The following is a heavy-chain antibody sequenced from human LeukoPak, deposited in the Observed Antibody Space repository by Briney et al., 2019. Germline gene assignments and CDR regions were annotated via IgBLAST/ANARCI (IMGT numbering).Heavy chain of an antibody. J-gene: IGHJ4*02. V-gene: IGHV4-34*01. CDR2: INHSGST. CDR3: ARDRGYSYGPVFDY. CDR1: GGSFSGYY. D-gene: IGHD5-18*01. Sequence: SETLSLTCAVYGGSFSGYYWSWIRQPPGKGLEWIGEINHSGSTNYNPSLKSRVTISVDTSKNQFSLKLSSVTAADTAVYYCARDRGYSYGPVFDYWGQGTLVTVSS.